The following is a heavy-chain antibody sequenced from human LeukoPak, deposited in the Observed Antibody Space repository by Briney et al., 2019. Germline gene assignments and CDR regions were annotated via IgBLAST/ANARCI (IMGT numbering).Heavy chain of an antibody. Sequence: ASVKVSCKASGYTFTSHAMNWVRQAPGQGLEWMGWINTNTGNPTYAQGFAGRFVFSLDTSVSTAYLQISSLKAEDTAAYYCARMSKIAAAGVFDYWGQGTLVTVSS. CDR2: INTNTGNP. D-gene: IGHD6-13*01. CDR1: GYTFTSHA. J-gene: IGHJ4*02. V-gene: IGHV7-4-1*02. CDR3: ARMSKIAAAGVFDY.